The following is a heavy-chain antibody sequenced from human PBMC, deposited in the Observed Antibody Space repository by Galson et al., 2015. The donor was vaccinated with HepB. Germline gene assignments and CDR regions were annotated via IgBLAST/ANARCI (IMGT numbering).Heavy chain of an antibody. CDR2: IYYSGST. CDR3: ARDLVPYGATGYFQH. D-gene: IGHD4-17*01. J-gene: IGHJ1*01. V-gene: IGHV4-39*07. Sequence: GWIRQPPGKGLEWIGSIYYSGSTYYSPSLMSRVTMSVDTSKNQFSLNLGSVTAADTAVYYCARDLVPYGATGYFQHWGQGTLVTVSS.